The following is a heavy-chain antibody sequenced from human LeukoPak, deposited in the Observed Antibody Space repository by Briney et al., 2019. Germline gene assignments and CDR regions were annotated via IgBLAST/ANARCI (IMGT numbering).Heavy chain of an antibody. CDR1: GGSISSSSYY. J-gene: IGHJ4*02. V-gene: IGHV4-39*01. Sequence: PSETLSLTCTVSGGSISSSSYYWGWIRQPPGKGLEWIVTIYYSGSTYDNPSLKSRVTISVKKAKNKFSLKLSSVTAADTAVYYCARLETYYYDSSGYYYGYFDYWGQGTLVTVSS. CDR2: IYYSGST. D-gene: IGHD3-22*01. CDR3: ARLETYYYDSSGYYYGYFDY.